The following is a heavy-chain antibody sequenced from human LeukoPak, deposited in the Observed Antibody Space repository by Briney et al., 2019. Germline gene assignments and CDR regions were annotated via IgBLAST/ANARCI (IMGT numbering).Heavy chain of an antibody. CDR2: INHSGST. CDR3: ARNPTSGWYVY. Sequence: KSSETLSLTCAVYGGSFSGYYWSWIRQPPGKGLEWIGEINHSGSTNYNPSLKSRVTISVDTSKNQFSLKLSSVTAADTAVYYCARNPTSGWYVYWGQGTLVTVSS. V-gene: IGHV4-34*01. D-gene: IGHD6-19*01. CDR1: GGSFSGYY. J-gene: IGHJ4*02.